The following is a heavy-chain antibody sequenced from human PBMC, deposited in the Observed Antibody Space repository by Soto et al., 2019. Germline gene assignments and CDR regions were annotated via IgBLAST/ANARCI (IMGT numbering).Heavy chain of an antibody. CDR2: ISGSSGST. Sequence: GGSLRLSCAASGFTFSSYAMSWVRQAPGKGLEWVSTISGSSGSTYYADSVKGRFTISRDNSKNTLYLQMNSLRAEDTAVYYCAKDHGDAQAYYMDVWGKDQAYHMDVWGKGTTGTVSS. D-gene: IGHD3-16*01. CDR1: GFTFSSYA. CDR3: AKDHGDAQAYYMDVWGKDQAYHMDV. J-gene: IGHJ6*03. V-gene: IGHV3-23*01.